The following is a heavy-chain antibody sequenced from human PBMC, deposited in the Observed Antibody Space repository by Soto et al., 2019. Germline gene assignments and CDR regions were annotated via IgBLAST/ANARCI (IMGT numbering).Heavy chain of an antibody. V-gene: IGHV4-39*01. Sequence: SETLSLTCTVSGGSISSSSYYWGWIRQPPGKGLEWIGSIYYSGSTYYNPSLKSRVTISVDTSKNQFSLKLSSVTAADTAVYYCARGRVRGVTPGSFEIWGQGTMGTFSS. CDR1: GGSISSSSYY. J-gene: IGHJ3*02. D-gene: IGHD3-10*01. CDR3: ARGRVRGVTPGSFEI. CDR2: IYYSGST.